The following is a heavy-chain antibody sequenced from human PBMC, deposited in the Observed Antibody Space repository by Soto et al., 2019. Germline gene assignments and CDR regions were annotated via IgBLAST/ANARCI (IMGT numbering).Heavy chain of an antibody. CDR3: ARGYLGSFDY. D-gene: IGHD7-27*01. Sequence: GGSLRLCYAASGFTFSSYAVHWVRQPTGKGLEWVSVIGSAGDTYYPGSVKGRFTISRENAKNSLYLQMNGLRAEDTAVYYCARGYLGSFDYWGQGTLVTVSS. J-gene: IGHJ4*02. CDR2: IGSAGDT. V-gene: IGHV3-13*01. CDR1: GFTFSSYA.